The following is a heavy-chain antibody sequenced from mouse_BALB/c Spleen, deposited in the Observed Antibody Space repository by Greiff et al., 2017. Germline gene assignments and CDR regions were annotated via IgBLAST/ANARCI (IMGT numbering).Heavy chain of an antibody. J-gene: IGHJ4*01. CDR1: GFTFTDYY. Sequence: EVKLVESGGGLVQPGGSLRLSCATSGFTFTDYYMSWVRQPPGKALEWLGFIRNKANGYTTEYSASVKGRFTISRDNAKNTLYLQMSSLKSEDTALYYCARQGIYYYGSYAMDYWGQGTSVTVSS. CDR3: ARQGIYYYGSYAMDY. CDR2: IRNKANGYTT. V-gene: IGHV7-3*02. D-gene: IGHD1-1*01.